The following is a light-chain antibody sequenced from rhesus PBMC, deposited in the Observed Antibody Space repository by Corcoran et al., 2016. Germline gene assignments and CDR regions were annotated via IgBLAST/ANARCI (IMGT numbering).Light chain of an antibody. CDR2: SAT. J-gene: IGKJ4*01. CDR1: QSVSSS. CDR3: QQYYSYPVT. V-gene: IGKV1-46*01. Sequence: DIQMTQSPSSLSASVGDTVTITCRASQSVSSSLAWYQQKPGKAPKLLIHSATSLQSGFPSRFSGSKSGTDFTLTISSLQPEDIARYYCQQYYSYPVTFGGGTKVEIK.